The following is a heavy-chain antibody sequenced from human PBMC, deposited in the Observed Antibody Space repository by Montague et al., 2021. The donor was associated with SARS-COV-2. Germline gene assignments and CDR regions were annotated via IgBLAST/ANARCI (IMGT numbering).Heavy chain of an antibody. D-gene: IGHD2-2*01. Sequence: TLSLTCSVSGGSISSGSYYWSWIRQPAGKGLEWIGRIYTSGGANYNPSLNSRVTISVDTSKNQFSLNLTSMTAADTAVYYCARAALPGRKNWFDPWGQGTLVTVSS. J-gene: IGHJ5*02. CDR3: ARAALPGRKNWFDP. V-gene: IGHV4-61*02. CDR2: IYTSGGA. CDR1: GGSISSGSYY.